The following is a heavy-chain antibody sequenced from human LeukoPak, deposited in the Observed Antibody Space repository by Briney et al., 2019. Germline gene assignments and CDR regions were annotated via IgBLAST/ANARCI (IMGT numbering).Heavy chain of an antibody. V-gene: IGHV4-34*01. Sequence: SETLSLACAVYGGSFSGYYWSWIRQPPGKGLEWIGEINHSGSTNYNPSLKSRVTISVDTSKNQFSLKLSSVTAADTAVYYCARGMIAVAPRAWFDPWGQGTLVTVSS. J-gene: IGHJ5*02. D-gene: IGHD6-19*01. CDR1: GGSFSGYY. CDR3: ARGMIAVAPRAWFDP. CDR2: INHSGST.